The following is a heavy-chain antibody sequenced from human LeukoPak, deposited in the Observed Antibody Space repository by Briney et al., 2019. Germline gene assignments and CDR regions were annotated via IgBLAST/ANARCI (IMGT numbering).Heavy chain of an antibody. D-gene: IGHD3-3*01. CDR1: GFTFSSYA. V-gene: IGHV3-9*03. Sequence: GRSLRLSCAASGFTFSSYAMHWVRQAPGKGLEWVSGISWNSGSIGYADSVKGRFTISRDNAKNSLYLQMNSLRAEDMALYYCAKDREKNYDFWSGYSFDYWGQGTLVTVSS. CDR2: ISWNSGSI. CDR3: AKDREKNYDFWSGYSFDY. J-gene: IGHJ4*02.